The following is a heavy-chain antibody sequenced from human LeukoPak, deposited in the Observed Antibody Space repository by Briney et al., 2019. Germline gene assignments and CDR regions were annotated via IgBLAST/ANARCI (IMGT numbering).Heavy chain of an antibody. CDR2: ISGSGGST. V-gene: IGHV3-23*01. CDR3: AKEIWVVPAATYYFDY. D-gene: IGHD2-2*01. CDR1: GFTFSSYA. Sequence: GVSLRLSCAASGFTFSSYAMSWVRQAPGKGLEWVSAISGSGGSTYYADSVKGRFTISRDNSKNTLYLQMNSLRAEDTAVYYCAKEIWVVPAATYYFDYWGQGTLVTVSS. J-gene: IGHJ4*02.